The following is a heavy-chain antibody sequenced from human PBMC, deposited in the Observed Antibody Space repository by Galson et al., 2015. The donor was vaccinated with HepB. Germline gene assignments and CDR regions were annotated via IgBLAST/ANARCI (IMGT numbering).Heavy chain of an antibody. V-gene: IGHV3-48*01. CDR1: GFTFSPYT. Sequence: SLRLSCAASGFTFSPYTMNWVRQAPGKGLECISYINSNSHNIYYADSVKGRFTISRDNAKSSLYLQMNSLRAEDTAVYYCARERGGRYMDVWGKGTTVTVS. D-gene: IGHD3-10*01. J-gene: IGHJ6*03. CDR3: ARERGGRYMDV. CDR2: INSNSHNI.